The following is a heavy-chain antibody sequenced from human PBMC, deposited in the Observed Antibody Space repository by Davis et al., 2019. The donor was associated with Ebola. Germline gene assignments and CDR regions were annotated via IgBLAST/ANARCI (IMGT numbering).Heavy chain of an antibody. Sequence: SETLSLTCAVYGGSFSGYYWSWIRQPPGKGLEWIGEINHSGSTNYNPSLKSRVTISVDTSKNQFSLKLSSVTAADTAVYYCARVNLRGELLYPLDYWGQGALVTVSS. D-gene: IGHD3-16*01. CDR1: GGSFSGYY. CDR2: INHSGST. CDR3: ARVNLRGELLYPLDY. J-gene: IGHJ4*02. V-gene: IGHV4-34*01.